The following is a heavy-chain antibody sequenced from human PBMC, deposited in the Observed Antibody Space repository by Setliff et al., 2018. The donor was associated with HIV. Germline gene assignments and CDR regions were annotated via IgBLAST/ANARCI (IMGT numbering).Heavy chain of an antibody. CDR1: GGSITTTNYY. CDR3: ARARGPPLPVLDF. Sequence: LSLTCTVSGGSITTTNYYWGWVRQSPGKGLEWIGVIYYRGSAYYNLSLQSRVTLSVDTSKNSFSLHLTSVTAADTAVYLCARARGPPLPVLDFWGQGTPVTVSS. CDR2: IYYRGSA. D-gene: IGHD3-10*01. J-gene: IGHJ4*02. V-gene: IGHV4-39*07.